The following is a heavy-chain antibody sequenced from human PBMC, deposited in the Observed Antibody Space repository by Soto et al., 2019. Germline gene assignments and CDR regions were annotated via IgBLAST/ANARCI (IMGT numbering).Heavy chain of an antibody. CDR3: AIDLDISGSYYTDY. CDR1: GYTFTAAG. Sequence: QVQLVQSGVEVKKPGASVKVSCKASGYTFTAAGISWVRQAPGQELEWMGWISVYNGNTKYAQKFQGRVTMTTDTSTSTAYMALRKLTSDDTAVYYCAIDLDISGSYYTDYWGQGTLVTVSA. V-gene: IGHV1-18*01. J-gene: IGHJ4*02. CDR2: ISVYNGNT. D-gene: IGHD3-10*01.